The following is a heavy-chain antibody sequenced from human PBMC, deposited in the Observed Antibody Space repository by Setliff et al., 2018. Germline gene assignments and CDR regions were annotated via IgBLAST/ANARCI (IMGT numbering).Heavy chain of an antibody. CDR2: INSGGSLI. J-gene: IGHJ5*02. D-gene: IGHD3-10*01. Sequence: PGGSLRLSCAASGFTFSNYEMNWVRQAPGKGLEWVSYINSGGSLIYYADSVKGRLTISRDNAKSSLYLQMNSLRAEDTAVYYCARDLIRGAPNWFDPWGQGTLVTVSS. CDR3: ARDLIRGAPNWFDP. V-gene: IGHV3-48*03. CDR1: GFTFSNYE.